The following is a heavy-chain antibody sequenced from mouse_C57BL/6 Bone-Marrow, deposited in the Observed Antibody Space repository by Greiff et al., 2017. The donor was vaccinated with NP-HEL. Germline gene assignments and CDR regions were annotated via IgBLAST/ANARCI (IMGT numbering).Heavy chain of an antibody. J-gene: IGHJ1*03. Sequence: QVQLKESGAELVRPGTSVKVSCKASGYAFTNYLIEWVKQRPGQGLEWIGVINPGSGGTNYNEKFKGKATPTADKSSSTAYMQLSSLTSEDSAVYFCARGSYWYFDVWGTGTTVTVSS. D-gene: IGHD6-1*01. V-gene: IGHV1-54*01. CDR2: INPGSGGT. CDR1: GYAFTNYL. CDR3: ARGSYWYFDV.